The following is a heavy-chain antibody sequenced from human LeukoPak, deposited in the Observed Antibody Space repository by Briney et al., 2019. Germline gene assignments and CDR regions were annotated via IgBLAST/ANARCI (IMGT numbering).Heavy chain of an antibody. CDR2: ISWNSGSI. CDR3: AKATRHIVVVTALGY. D-gene: IGHD2-21*02. Sequence: PGRSLRLSCAASGFTFDDYAMHWVRQAPGKGLEWVSGISWNSGSIGYADSVKGRFTISRDNAKNSLYLQMNSLRAEDTAVYYCAKATRHIVVVTALGYWGQGTLVTVSS. J-gene: IGHJ4*02. V-gene: IGHV3-9*01. CDR1: GFTFDDYA.